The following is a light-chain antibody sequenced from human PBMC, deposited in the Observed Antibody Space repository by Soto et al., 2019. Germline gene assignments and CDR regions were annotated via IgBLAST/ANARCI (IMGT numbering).Light chain of an antibody. V-gene: IGKV4-1*01. J-gene: IGKJ1*01. CDR3: QQYATHSMT. CDR2: WAS. Sequence: DIAVTQTPDSLAVSLGGRATINCKTSQSVSYGSGNRKYLAWYQHKPGQPPKVLISWASTRESGVPARFSGSGSGTDFTLTITSLQAEDVAVYYCQQYATHSMTFGQGTKVEIK. CDR1: QSVSYGSGNRKY.